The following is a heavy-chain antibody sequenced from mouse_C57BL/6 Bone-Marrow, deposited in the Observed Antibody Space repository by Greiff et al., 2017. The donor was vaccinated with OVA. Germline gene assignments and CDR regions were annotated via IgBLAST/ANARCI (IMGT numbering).Heavy chain of an antibody. CDR3: ARGGSWDWYFDV. Sequence: EVKLVESGGGLVKPGGSLKLSCAASGFTFSSYAMSWVRQTPEKRLEWVATISEGGSDNYYQDNVKGRFTISRDNAKNNLYLQMSHLKSEDTAMYYCARGGSWDWYFDVWGTGTTVTVSS. D-gene: IGHD4-1*01. J-gene: IGHJ1*03. CDR1: GFTFSSYA. V-gene: IGHV5-4*03. CDR2: ISEGGSDN.